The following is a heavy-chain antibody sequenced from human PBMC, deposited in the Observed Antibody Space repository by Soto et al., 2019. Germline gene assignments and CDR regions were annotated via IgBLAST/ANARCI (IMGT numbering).Heavy chain of an antibody. CDR2: IYYSGST. V-gene: IGHV4-59*01. J-gene: IGHJ4*02. CDR3: ARGPAITIPRRNPLNFDY. Sequence: SETLSLTCTVSGGSISSYYWSWIRQPPGKGLEWIGYIYYSGSTNYNPSLKSRVTISVDTSKNQFSLKLSSLTAADTAVYYCARGPAITIPRRNPLNFDYWGQGTLVTVSS. D-gene: IGHD3-9*01. CDR1: GGSISSYY.